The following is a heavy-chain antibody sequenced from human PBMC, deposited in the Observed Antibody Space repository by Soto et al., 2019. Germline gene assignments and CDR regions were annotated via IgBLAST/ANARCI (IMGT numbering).Heavy chain of an antibody. CDR1: GFTFTTFS. CDR2: ISAGGRPI. D-gene: IGHD6-19*01. V-gene: IGHV3-48*01. J-gene: IGHJ4*02. Sequence: ESGGGLVQPGGSLSLSCAASGFTFTTFSMNWVRQAPGRGLEWISYISAGGRPISYADSVKGRFTISRDNARKSLSLQMDSRRVEDTAVYYCARDLGWAFDFWGLGTRVTVSS. CDR3: ARDLGWAFDF.